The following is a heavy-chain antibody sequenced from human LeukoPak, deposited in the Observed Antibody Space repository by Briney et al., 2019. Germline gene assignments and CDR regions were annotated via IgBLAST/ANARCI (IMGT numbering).Heavy chain of an antibody. J-gene: IGHJ4*02. D-gene: IGHD6-13*01. CDR3: ARHGSSYSFDY. Sequence: SETLSLSCTVSGGAVGSYYGSWIRQSPGKGLEWIGYIYYGGSANYNPSPKSRATISIDRSKNQFSLKLSSLTAADTAVYYCARHGSSYSFDYWGQGTLVTVSS. CDR1: GGAVGSYY. CDR2: IYYGGSA. V-gene: IGHV4-59*08.